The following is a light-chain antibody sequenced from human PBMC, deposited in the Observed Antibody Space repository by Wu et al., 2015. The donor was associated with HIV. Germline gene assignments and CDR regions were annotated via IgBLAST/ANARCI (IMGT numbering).Light chain of an antibody. Sequence: QLTQSPDSLSASVGDRVTITCRASQDINNYLAWYQQKPGKASKLLISGASTLQSGVPSRFSGSGSGTDFTLTITSLQPDDFATYYCQQYNSYPYSFGQGTKLEIK. CDR1: QDINNY. V-gene: IGKV1-16*01. CDR3: QQYNSYPYS. J-gene: IGKJ2*03. CDR2: GAS.